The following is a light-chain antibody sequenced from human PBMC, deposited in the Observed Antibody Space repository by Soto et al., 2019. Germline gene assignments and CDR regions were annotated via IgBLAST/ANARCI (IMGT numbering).Light chain of an antibody. Sequence: DIQMTQSPSSLSASVGDRVTITCRASQSVSNYLNWYQQKPGKAPKLLIYAASSLQSGVPSRFSGSGSGTDFTLNISSLQPEDFATYYCQQSYNTPMYTFGQGTKVDIK. CDR2: AAS. J-gene: IGKJ2*01. CDR1: QSVSNY. CDR3: QQSYNTPMYT. V-gene: IGKV1-39*01.